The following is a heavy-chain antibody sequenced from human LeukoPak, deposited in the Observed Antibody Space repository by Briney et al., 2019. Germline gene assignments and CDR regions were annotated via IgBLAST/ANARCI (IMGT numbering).Heavy chain of an antibody. V-gene: IGHV4-59*01. Sequence: SETLSLTCTVSGGSISSYYWSWIRQPPGKGLEWIGYIYYSGSTNYNPSLKSRVTISVDTSKNQFSLKLSSVTAADTAVYYCATVGYQLRSKGWTFDIWGQGTMVTVSS. D-gene: IGHD2-2*01. J-gene: IGHJ3*02. CDR1: GGSISSYY. CDR3: ATVGYQLRSKGWTFDI. CDR2: IYYSGST.